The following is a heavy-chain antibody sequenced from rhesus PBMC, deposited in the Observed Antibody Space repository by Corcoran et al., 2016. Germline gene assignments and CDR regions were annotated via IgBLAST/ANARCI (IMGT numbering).Heavy chain of an antibody. CDR3: ATSASLDY. V-gene: IGHV1-111*02. D-gene: IGHD5-12*01. CDR1: GYTFTDYY. CDR2: VDPEDGEA. Sequence: EVPLVQSGAEVKKPGASVKISCKASGYTFTDYYLHWVRQAPGKGLEWMGRVDPEDGEARHAQKFQDRVTITADTSTDTAYMELSSLRSEDTAVYYCATSASLDYWGQGVLVTVSS. J-gene: IGHJ4*01.